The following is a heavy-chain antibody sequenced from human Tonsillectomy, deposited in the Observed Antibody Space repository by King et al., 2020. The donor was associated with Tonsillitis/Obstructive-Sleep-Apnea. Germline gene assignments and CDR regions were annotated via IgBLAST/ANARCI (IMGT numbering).Heavy chain of an antibody. Sequence: VQLVESGGGLVKPGGSLRLSCAASGFRVSDYYMSWIRQAPGKGLEWVSFLSSGSWYTNFADSVKGRFTISRDNAKNSLYLQMNSLRAEDTAVYYCARGYGDPAWYFALWGRGTLVTVYS. D-gene: IGHD5-18*01. CDR1: GFRVSDYY. CDR3: ARGYGDPAWYFAL. CDR2: LSSGSWYT. V-gene: IGHV3-11*05. J-gene: IGHJ2*01.